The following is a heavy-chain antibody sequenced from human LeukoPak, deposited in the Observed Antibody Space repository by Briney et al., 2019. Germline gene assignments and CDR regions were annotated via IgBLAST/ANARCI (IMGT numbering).Heavy chain of an antibody. CDR1: GFTFSSYA. D-gene: IGHD2-15*01. Sequence: GGSLRLSCAASGFTFSSYAMNWVRQAPGKGPEWVSAISGRGDSTYYADSVKGRFTISRDNSKNTLYLQINTLRAEDTAVYYCAKDPGGFVVTPIRYFQHWGQGTLVTVSS. J-gene: IGHJ1*01. CDR2: ISGRGDST. CDR3: AKDPGGFVVTPIRYFQH. V-gene: IGHV3-23*01.